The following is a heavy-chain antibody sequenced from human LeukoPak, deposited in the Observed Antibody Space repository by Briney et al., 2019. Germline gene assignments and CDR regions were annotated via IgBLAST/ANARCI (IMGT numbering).Heavy chain of an antibody. J-gene: IGHJ4*02. V-gene: IGHV1-69*05. CDR2: IIPIFGTA. CDR1: GGTFSSYA. D-gene: IGHD3-16*02. Sequence: ASVKVSCKAYGGTFSSYAISWVRQAPGQGLEWMGGIIPIFGTANYAQKFQGRVTITTDESTSTAYMELSSLRSEDTAVYYCARCDYVWGSYRPWEYYFDYWGQGTLVTVSS. CDR3: ARCDYVWGSYRPWEYYFDY.